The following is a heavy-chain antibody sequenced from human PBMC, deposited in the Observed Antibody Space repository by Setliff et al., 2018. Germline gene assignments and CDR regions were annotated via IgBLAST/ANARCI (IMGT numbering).Heavy chain of an antibody. D-gene: IGHD2-15*01. Sequence: GASVKVSCKTSGYSFTRHYLHWVRQAPGQGLEWMGMVNPNDGSTRYAQKFQGRVTVTRDTSTSSVYMELSSLRSEDTAVYYCARDLRDVVVVPSTTGYYHGMDVWG. J-gene: IGHJ6*01. CDR1: GYSFTRHY. V-gene: IGHV1-46*01. CDR2: VNPNDGST. CDR3: ARDLRDVVVVPSTTGYYHGMDV.